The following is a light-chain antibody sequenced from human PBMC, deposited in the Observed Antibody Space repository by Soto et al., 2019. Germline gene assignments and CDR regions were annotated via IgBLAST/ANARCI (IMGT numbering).Light chain of an antibody. Sequence: DIQMTQSPSTLSASVGDRVTITCRASQSVSAWLAWYQQESGKAPRLLIYDASTLKSGVPSRFSGSGSGTVFNLTISSLQPDDFSTYYCQQYGGSSPTFGQGTKIEIK. CDR3: QQYGGSSPT. V-gene: IGKV1-5*01. CDR2: DAS. J-gene: IGKJ2*01. CDR1: QSVSAW.